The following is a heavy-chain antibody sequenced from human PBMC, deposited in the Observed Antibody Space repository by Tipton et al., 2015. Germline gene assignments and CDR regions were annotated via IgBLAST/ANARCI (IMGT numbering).Heavy chain of an antibody. CDR3: ARQIAVAARDWFDP. J-gene: IGHJ5*02. D-gene: IGHD6-13*01. CDR2: IYYSGST. CDR1: GGSISSSSYY. V-gene: IGHV4-39*01. Sequence: TLSLTCTVSGGSISSSSYYWGWIRQPPGKGLEWIGSIYYSGSTYYNPSLKSRVTISVDTSKNQFSLKLNSVTAADTAVYYCARQIAVAARDWFDPWGQGTLVTVSS.